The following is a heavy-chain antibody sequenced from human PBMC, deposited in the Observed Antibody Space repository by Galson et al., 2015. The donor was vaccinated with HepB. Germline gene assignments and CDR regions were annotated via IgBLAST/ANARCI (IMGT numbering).Heavy chain of an antibody. J-gene: IGHJ4*02. V-gene: IGHV1-58*02. CDR1: GFTFTSSA. CDR3: AVRYSGSYKGGPLDY. CDR2: IVVGSGNT. D-gene: IGHD1-26*01. Sequence: SVKVSCKASGFTFTSSAMQWVRQARGQRLEWIGWIVVGSGNTNYAQKFQERVTITRDMSTSTAYMELSSLRSEDTAVYYCAVRYSGSYKGGPLDYWGQGTLVTVSS.